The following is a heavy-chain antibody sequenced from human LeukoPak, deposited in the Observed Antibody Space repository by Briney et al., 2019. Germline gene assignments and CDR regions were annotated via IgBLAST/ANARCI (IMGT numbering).Heavy chain of an antibody. CDR2: ISYDGSNK. V-gene: IGHV3-30*18. CDR1: GFTFSSYG. D-gene: IGHD3-10*01. J-gene: IGHJ4*02. CDR3: AKEGRGSGGNAFDI. Sequence: GGSLRLSCAASGFTFSSYGMHWVRQAPGKGLEWVAVISYDGSNKYYADSVKGRFTISRDNSKNTLYLQMNSLRAEDTAVYYCAKEGRGSGGNAFDIWGQGTLVIVSS.